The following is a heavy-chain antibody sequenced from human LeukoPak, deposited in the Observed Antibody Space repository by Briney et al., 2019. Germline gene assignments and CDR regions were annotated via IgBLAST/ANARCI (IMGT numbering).Heavy chain of an antibody. CDR1: GYTLTESS. V-gene: IGHV1-24*01. D-gene: IGHD5-12*01. J-gene: IGHJ4*02. Sequence: GASVKVSCTVSGYTLTESSMHWVRQAPGKGLEWMGGFDPEDGETIYAQKFQGRVTMTEDTSTDTAYMELSSLRSEDTAVYYCATGPLSLSGYDYAGNRFDYWGQGTLVTVSS. CDR3: ATGPLSLSGYDYAGNRFDY. CDR2: FDPEDGET.